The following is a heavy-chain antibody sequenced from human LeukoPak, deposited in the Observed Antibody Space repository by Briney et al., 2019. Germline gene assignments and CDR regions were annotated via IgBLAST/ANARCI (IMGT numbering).Heavy chain of an antibody. CDR1: GDSVSSNSAA. V-gene: IGHV6-1*01. Sequence: SQTLSLTCAISGDSVSSNSAAWNWIRQSPSGGLEWLGRTYYRSKWYNDYAVFVKSRITINPDTSKNQFSLQLNSVTPEDTAVYYCAREGGNRYWYFDLWGRGNLVNVSS. D-gene: IGHD1-14*01. CDR3: AREGGNRYWYFDL. J-gene: IGHJ2*01. CDR2: TYYRSKWYN.